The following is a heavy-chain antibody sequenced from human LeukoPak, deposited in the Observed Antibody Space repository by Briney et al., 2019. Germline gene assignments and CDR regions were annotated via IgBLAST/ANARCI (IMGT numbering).Heavy chain of an antibody. CDR3: ARGRYGWLPFDY. V-gene: IGHV4-59*01. D-gene: IGHD3-16*01. Sequence: SETLSLTCTVSGGSISSYYWSWIRQPPGKGLEWIGYIYYSGSTNYNPSLKSRVTISVDTSKNQFTLKLSSVTAADTAVYYCARGRYGWLPFDYWGQGTLVTVPS. CDR2: IYYSGST. J-gene: IGHJ4*02. CDR1: GGSISSYY.